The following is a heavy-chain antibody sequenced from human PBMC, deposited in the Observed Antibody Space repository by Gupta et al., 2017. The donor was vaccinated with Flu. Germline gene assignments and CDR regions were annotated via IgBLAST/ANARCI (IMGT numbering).Heavy chain of an antibody. CDR1: GASIRTSDYY. CDR3: ARLLQTAAASA. D-gene: IGHD6-13*01. Sequence: LLLQESGPGLVRPSETLSLMCTVSGASIRTSDYYWGWLRRPPGQGLEWIGTIYYDGTAYYNPSLKSRVTMSIDTSKHHFSLIRRSVTAADTAVFYCARLLQTAAASAWGRGTLVTVSS. V-gene: IGHV4-39*02. CDR2: IYYDGTA. J-gene: IGHJ4*02.